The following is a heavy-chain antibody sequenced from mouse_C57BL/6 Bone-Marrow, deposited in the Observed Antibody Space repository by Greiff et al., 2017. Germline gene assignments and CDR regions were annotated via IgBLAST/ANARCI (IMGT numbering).Heavy chain of an antibody. CDR3: APITTVVASFDY. CDR2: IDPANGNT. Sequence: VQLQQSVAELVRPGASVKLSCTASGFNIKNTYMHWVKQRPEQGLEWIGRIDPANGNTKYAPKFQGKATIPADTSSNTAYLQLSSLTSEDTAIXYFAPITTVVASFDYWGQGTTLTVSS. V-gene: IGHV14-3*01. J-gene: IGHJ2*01. CDR1: GFNIKNTY. D-gene: IGHD1-1*01.